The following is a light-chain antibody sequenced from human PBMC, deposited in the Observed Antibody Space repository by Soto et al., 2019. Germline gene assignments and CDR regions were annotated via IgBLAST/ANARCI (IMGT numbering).Light chain of an antibody. CDR1: SSDVGGYNY. Sequence: QSVLTQPASVSGSPGQYITISCTGTSSDVGGYNYVSWYQQHPGKAPKLMIYEVSNRPSGVSNRFSGSKSGNTASLTISGLQAEDEADYYCSSYTSSSTLVFGTGTKVTVL. CDR3: SSYTSSSTLV. V-gene: IGLV2-14*01. J-gene: IGLJ1*01. CDR2: EVS.